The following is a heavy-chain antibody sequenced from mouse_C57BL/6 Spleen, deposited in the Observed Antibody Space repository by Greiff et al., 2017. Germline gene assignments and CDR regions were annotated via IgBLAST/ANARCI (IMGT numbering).Heavy chain of an antibody. CDR3: ASQEAAAGLAY. D-gene: IGHD6-1*01. V-gene: IGHV5-6*02. CDR2: ISSGGSCT. J-gene: IGHJ3*01. Sequence: DVKLVESGGDLVKPGGSLTLSCAASGFTFSSYAISWVRQTPDKRLEWVATISSGGSCTYYPDSVKGRFTFSRDNAKNTLYLQMGSLKYEDTGMDDGASQEAAAGLAYWGQGTLVTVSA. CDR1: GFTFSSYA.